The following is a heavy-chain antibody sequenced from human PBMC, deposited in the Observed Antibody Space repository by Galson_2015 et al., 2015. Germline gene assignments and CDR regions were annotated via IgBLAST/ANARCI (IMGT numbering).Heavy chain of an antibody. V-gene: IGHV2-5*02. CDR2: IYWDDDK. CDR1: GLSLSTSGVG. J-gene: IGHJ4*02. Sequence: PALVKPTQTLTLTCTFSGLSLSTSGVGVGWIRQPPGKALEWLALIYWDDDKRYSPSLKSRLTITKDTSKNQVVLTVTNMDPVDTATYYCAHGPTTYGDTPFDYWGQGTLVTVSS. CDR3: AHGPTTYGDTPFDY. D-gene: IGHD4-17*01.